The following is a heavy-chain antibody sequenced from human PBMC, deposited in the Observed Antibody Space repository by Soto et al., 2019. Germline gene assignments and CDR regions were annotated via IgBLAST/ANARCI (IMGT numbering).Heavy chain of an antibody. CDR2: IFHSGST. CDR3: ARDQNGSPHFDY. D-gene: IGHD1-26*01. J-gene: IGHJ4*02. CDR1: GASISSYY. V-gene: IGHV4-59*01. Sequence: SETLSLICTVSGASISSYYWSWIRQPPGKGLEWVGFIFHSGSTNCNPSLKSRVTFSVDTSKNQFSLKLTSVTAADTAVYYCARDQNGSPHFDYWGQGILVTVSS.